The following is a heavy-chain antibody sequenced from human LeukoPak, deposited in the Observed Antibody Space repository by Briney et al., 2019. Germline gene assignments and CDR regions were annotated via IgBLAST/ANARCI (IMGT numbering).Heavy chain of an antibody. V-gene: IGHV4-39*01. J-gene: IGHJ5*02. CDR2: IFYSGSA. CDR1: GASINRRSYY. D-gene: IGHD4-11*01. CDR3: VILDYGNFWFDP. Sequence: SETLSLTCTVSGASINRRSYYWGWIRQPPGKGLEWIGSIFYSGSAYYNPSLKSRVTMSVDTSKSQISLKLIPLTAADTAIYYCVILDYGNFWFDPWGQGILVTVSS.